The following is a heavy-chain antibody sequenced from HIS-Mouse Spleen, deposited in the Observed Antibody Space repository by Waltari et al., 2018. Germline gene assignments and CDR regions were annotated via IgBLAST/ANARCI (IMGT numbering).Heavy chain of an antibody. CDR3: AKVNSGSYYFDY. V-gene: IGHV3-30*18. CDR1: GFTFSSYG. J-gene: IGHJ4*02. Sequence: QVQLVESGGGVVQPGWSLRLSCAASGFTFSSYGLHLRRQAPGKGLEWVAVISYDGSNKYYADSVKGRFTISRDNSKNTLYLQMNSLRAEDTAVSYCAKVNSGSYYFDYWGQGTLVTVSS. D-gene: IGHD1-26*01. CDR2: ISYDGSNK.